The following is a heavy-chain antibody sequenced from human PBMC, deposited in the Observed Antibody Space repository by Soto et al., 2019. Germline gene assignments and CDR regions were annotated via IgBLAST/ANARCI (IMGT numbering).Heavy chain of an antibody. CDR3: AKGGNIAVVVADYGMDV. CDR2: INAGNGNT. CDR1: GYSFSNYA. V-gene: IGHV1-3*01. J-gene: IGHJ6*02. D-gene: IGHD2-15*01. Sequence: QVHLVQSGAEVKKPGASVKVSCKASGYSFSNYAMHWVRQAPGQRLEWMGWINAGNGNTKYPQKFQDRVTITRDTSASTAYMELSSLRSEDTAVYYCAKGGNIAVVVADYGMDVWCQGTTVTVSS.